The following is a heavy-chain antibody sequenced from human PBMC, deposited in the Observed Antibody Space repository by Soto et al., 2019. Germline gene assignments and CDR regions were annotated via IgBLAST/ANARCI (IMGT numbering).Heavy chain of an antibody. D-gene: IGHD6-19*01. Sequence: QVQLVQSGAEVKKPGSSVKVSCKASGGTFSSYTISWVRQAPGQGLEWMGRIIPILGIANYAQKFQGRVTITADKSTSTVYIELISLRSEVTAVYYCARSRAVAGNYYYYYMDVWVKGTTVTVSS. CDR1: GGTFSSYT. CDR2: IIPILGIA. V-gene: IGHV1-69*02. CDR3: ARSRAVAGNYYYYYMDV. J-gene: IGHJ6*03.